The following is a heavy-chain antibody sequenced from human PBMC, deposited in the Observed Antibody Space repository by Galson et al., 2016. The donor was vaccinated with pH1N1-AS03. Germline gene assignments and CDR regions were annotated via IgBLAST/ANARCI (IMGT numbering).Heavy chain of an antibody. Sequence: SVKVSCKASGYIFSDYYMHWVRQAPGQGLEWMAWININDGVTNYAQRFHGRVTMSRDTSISTAYMELSRLGSDDTAVCYCARGLKSMLRGVIDNYYGMDVWGRGTTVTVSS. D-gene: IGHD3-10*01. CDR3: ARGLKSMLRGVIDNYYGMDV. CDR2: ININDGVT. J-gene: IGHJ6*02. CDR1: GYIFSDYY. V-gene: IGHV1-2*02.